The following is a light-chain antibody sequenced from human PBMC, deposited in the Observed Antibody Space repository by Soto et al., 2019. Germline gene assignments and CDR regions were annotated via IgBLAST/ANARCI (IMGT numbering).Light chain of an antibody. CDR1: QSVSSSY. J-gene: IGKJ1*01. CDR2: GAS. Sequence: IVLTQSPGTLSLSPGERATLSCRASQSVSSSYLAWYQQKPGQAPRLLIYGASSRATVIPDRFSGSGSGTDFTLTISRLEPEDFAVYYCQQYGSSPPTWTFGQGTKVDIK. V-gene: IGKV3-20*01. CDR3: QQYGSSPPTWT.